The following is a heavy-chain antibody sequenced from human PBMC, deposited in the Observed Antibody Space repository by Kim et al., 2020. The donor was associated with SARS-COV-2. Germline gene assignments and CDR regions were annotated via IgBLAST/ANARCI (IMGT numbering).Heavy chain of an antibody. J-gene: IGHJ6*03. CDR1: GYTFTSYD. CDR2: MNPNSGNT. Sequence: ASVKVSCKASGYTFTSYDINWVRQATGQGLEWMGWMNPNSGNTGYAQKFQGRVTMTRNTSISTAYMELSSLRSEDTAVYYCARRRTAPVEITIFGVVRSSYYYMDVGGKGTTVTVSS. CDR3: ARRRTAPVEITIFGVVRSSYYYMDV. D-gene: IGHD3-3*01. V-gene: IGHV1-8*01.